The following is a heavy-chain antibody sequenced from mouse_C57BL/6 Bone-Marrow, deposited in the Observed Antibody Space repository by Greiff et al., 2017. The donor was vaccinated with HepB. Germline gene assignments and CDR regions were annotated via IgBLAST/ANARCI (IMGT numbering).Heavy chain of an antibody. CDR1: GYSITSDY. CDR2: ISYSGST. D-gene: IGHD2-4*01. V-gene: IGHV3-8*01. CDR3: ARSNYYDYDEGYAMDY. J-gene: IGHJ4*01. Sequence: VQLQQSGPGLAKPSQTLSLTCSVTGYSITSDYWNWIRKFPGNKLEYMGYISYSGSTYYNPSLKSPISITRDTSKNQYYLQLNSVTTEDTATYYWARSNYYDYDEGYAMDYWGQGTSVTVSS.